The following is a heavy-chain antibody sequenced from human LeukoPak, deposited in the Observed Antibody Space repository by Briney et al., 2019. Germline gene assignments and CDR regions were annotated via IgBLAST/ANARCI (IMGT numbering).Heavy chain of an antibody. J-gene: IGHJ4*02. CDR3: ARGSEAAVFDY. V-gene: IGHV4-59*01. CDR2: IYYSGST. Sequence: SETLSLTCAVSGGSISSYYWSWIRQPPGKGLEWIGYIYYSGSTNYNPSLKSRVTISVDTSKNQFSLKLSSVTAADTAVYYCARGSEAAVFDYWGQGTLVTVSS. CDR1: GGSISSYY. D-gene: IGHD6-13*01.